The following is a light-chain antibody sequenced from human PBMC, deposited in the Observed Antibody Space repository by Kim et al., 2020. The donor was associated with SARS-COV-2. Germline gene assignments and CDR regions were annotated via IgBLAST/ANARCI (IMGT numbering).Light chain of an antibody. V-gene: IGLV3-19*01. CDR1: SLRSYY. CDR2: GKN. J-gene: IGLJ1*01. Sequence: SSELTQDSAVSVALVKTLRIRCQGDSLRSYYASWYQQKPGQAPVLVIYGKNNRPSGIPDRFSGSSSGNTASLTITGAQAEDEADYYCNSRDSSGNHYVFGTGTKVTVL. CDR3: NSRDSSGNHYV.